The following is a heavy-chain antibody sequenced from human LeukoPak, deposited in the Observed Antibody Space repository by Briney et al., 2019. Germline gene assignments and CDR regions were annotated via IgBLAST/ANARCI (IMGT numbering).Heavy chain of an antibody. CDR3: ARGRQEISMILVVMTGVSYYLDV. CDR2: INPSGST. V-gene: IGHV4-34*01. Sequence: PSETLSLTCAVYGGSFSGYYWTWIRQSPGKGLEWIGEINPSGSTYYNPSLKSRLTISRDTSKNQISLRLSSATAADTAVYYCARGRQEISMILVVMTGVSYYLDVWGKGTTVTVS. D-gene: IGHD3-22*01. CDR1: GGSFSGYY. J-gene: IGHJ6*03.